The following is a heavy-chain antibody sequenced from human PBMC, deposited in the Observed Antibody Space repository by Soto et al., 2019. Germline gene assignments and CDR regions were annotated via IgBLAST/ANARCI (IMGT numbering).Heavy chain of an antibody. D-gene: IGHD6-19*01. CDR3: ASRTSGWYFDY. V-gene: IGHV3-23*01. CDR2: ISGSGGST. J-gene: IGHJ4*02. Sequence: EVQLLESGGGLVQPGGSLRLSCTASGFTFSSYAMNWVRQAPGKGLEWVSVISGSGGSTYYADSVKGRFTISRDNSKNTRYVQMNSLRAEDTAVYYCASRTSGWYFDYWGQGTLVTVSS. CDR1: GFTFSSYA.